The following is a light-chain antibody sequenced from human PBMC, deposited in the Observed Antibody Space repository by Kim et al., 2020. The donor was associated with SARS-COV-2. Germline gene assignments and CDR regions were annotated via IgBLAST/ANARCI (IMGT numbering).Light chain of an antibody. Sequence: QPVLTQSPSASASLGASVKLTCTLSSGHSSYAIAWHQQHPEKGPRYLMKVNSDGSHSKGDGIPDRFSGSSSGAERYLTISSLQSEDEADYYCQTWGTGMVFGGGTKLTVL. CDR3: QTWGTGMV. V-gene: IGLV4-69*01. J-gene: IGLJ2*01. CDR1: SGHSSYA. CDR2: VNSDGSH.